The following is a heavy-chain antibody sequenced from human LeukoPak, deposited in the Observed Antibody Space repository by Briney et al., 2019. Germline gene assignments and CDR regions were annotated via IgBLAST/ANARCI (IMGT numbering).Heavy chain of an antibody. CDR3: ARAWNMVLGAFDI. CDR1: GDSVSSNSAA. V-gene: IGHV6-1*01. D-gene: IGHD2/OR15-2a*01. Sequence: SQTLSLTCAISGDSVSSNSAAWNCIRPSPSRCLEWLGRTYYRSKWSNDYAVSVKTRITITPDTSKNQFSLQLNSVTTQDTTVYYCARAWNMVLGAFDIWGQGTMVTVSS. CDR2: TYYRSKWSN. J-gene: IGHJ3*02.